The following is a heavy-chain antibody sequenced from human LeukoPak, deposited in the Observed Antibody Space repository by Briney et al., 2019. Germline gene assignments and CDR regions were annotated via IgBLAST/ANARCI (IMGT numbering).Heavy chain of an antibody. CDR1: GFTFSSHG. V-gene: IGHV3-33*01. CDR2: IWYDGSKR. J-gene: IGHJ4*02. CDR3: TGHGSNSY. D-gene: IGHD5-24*01. Sequence: GGSLRLSCAASGFTFSSHGMHWVRQAPGKGLEWVAVIWYDGSKRYYADSVKGRFTISRDDSKNTLYLQMNSLRAEDTALYYATGHGSNSYWGQGALVAVSS.